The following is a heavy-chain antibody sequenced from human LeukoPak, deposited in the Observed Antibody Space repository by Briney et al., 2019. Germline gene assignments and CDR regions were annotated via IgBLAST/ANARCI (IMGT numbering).Heavy chain of an antibody. CDR3: ADLGITMIGGV. Sequence: GGSLRLCCAASGFTFSSDAMSWGRQARGKVLEVVGYISSSGSTIYYADSLKRRFTLSRDNAKNSLYLQLRSLRAEDTDVYYCADLGITMIGGVWAKGPTVSIPS. CDR1: GFTFSSDA. D-gene: IGHD3-10*02. CDR2: ISSSGSTI. J-gene: IGHJ6*03. V-gene: IGHV3-48*03.